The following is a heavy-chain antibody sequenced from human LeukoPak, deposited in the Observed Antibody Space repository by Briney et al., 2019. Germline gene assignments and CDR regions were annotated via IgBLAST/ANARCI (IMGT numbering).Heavy chain of an antibody. V-gene: IGHV3-48*03. Sequence: GGSLRLSCAASGFTLSSYEMNWVRQAPGKGLEWVSYISGSGTTIYYADSVKGRFTISRDNSKNTLYLQMSSLRAEDTAVYYCARDLAMYYYDSSGCLDYWGQGTLVTVSS. CDR2: ISGSGTTI. J-gene: IGHJ4*02. D-gene: IGHD3-22*01. CDR3: ARDLAMYYYDSSGCLDY. CDR1: GFTLSSYE.